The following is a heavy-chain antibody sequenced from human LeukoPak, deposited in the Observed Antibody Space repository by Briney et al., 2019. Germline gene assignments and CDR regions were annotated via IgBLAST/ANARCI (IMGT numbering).Heavy chain of an antibody. CDR1: GFTFSNAW. Sequence: PGGSLRLSCAASGFTFSNAWMSWVRQAPGKGLEWVGHIKSNIDGETTGYAAHVKGRFTITRDDSKNMLYLQMNSLKTEDTAVYYCTTELGLSFGVRYFDHWGQGTSATVSS. CDR2: IKSNIDGETT. V-gene: IGHV3-15*01. D-gene: IGHD3-10*01. J-gene: IGHJ4*02. CDR3: TTELGLSFGVRYFDH.